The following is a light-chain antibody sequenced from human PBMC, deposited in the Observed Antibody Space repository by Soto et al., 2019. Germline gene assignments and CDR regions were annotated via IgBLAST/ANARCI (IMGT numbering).Light chain of an antibody. V-gene: IGKV3-20*01. CDR3: QQYNNWPRT. Sequence: DIVLTQSPGTLSLSPGERATLSCGASQSINSRSLAWYQQKPGQAPRLLIYDASSRATGIPDRFSGSGSGTDLTLTISSLKPEDFEVYYRQQYNNWPRTSGQGTKLDIK. CDR1: QSINSRS. CDR2: DAS. J-gene: IGKJ1*01.